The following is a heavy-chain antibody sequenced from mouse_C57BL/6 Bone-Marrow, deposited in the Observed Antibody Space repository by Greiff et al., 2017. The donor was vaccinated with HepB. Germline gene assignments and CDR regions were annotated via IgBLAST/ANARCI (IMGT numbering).Heavy chain of an antibody. CDR3: ARRAYYSNLYAMDY. J-gene: IGHJ4*01. CDR2: IDPNSGGT. V-gene: IGHV1-72*01. CDR1: GYTFTSYW. D-gene: IGHD2-5*01. Sequence: QVQLQQPGAELVKPGASVKLSCKASGYTFTSYWMHWVKQRPGRGLEWIGRIDPNSGGTKYNEKFKSKATLTVDKPSSTAYMQLSSLTSEDSAVYYCARRAYYSNLYAMDYWGQGTSVTVSA.